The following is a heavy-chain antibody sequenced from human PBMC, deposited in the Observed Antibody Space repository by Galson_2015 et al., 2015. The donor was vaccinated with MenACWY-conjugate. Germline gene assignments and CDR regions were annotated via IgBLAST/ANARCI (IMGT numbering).Heavy chain of an antibody. CDR2: VSGSGGST. V-gene: IGHV3-23*01. Sequence: SLRLSCAASGFTFSSYAMSWVRQAPGRGLEWVSTVSGSGGSTYYADSVKGRFTISRDNSKNTLHLQMNSLRAEDTAVYFCAKVPASIKRIYFDYWGQGTLVTVSS. D-gene: IGHD2-2*02. CDR1: GFTFSSYA. J-gene: IGHJ4*02. CDR3: AKVPASIKRIYFDY.